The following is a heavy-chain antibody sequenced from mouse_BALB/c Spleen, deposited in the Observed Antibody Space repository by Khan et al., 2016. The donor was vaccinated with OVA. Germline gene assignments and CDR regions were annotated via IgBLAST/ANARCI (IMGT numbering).Heavy chain of an antibody. D-gene: IGHD1-1*01. Sequence: VQLQQSGPELVKPGASVKMSCKASGYTFTSYVMHWVKQKPGQGLEWIGYISPNSDGSKYNEKFRGKATLTSDKSSSTAYMELSSLTSEDSAVYYCFGSLYYYGSAYEGFAYWGQGTLVTVSA. CDR1: GYTFTSYV. CDR3: FGSLYYYGSAYEGFAY. J-gene: IGHJ3*01. CDR2: ISPNSDGS. V-gene: IGHV1S136*01.